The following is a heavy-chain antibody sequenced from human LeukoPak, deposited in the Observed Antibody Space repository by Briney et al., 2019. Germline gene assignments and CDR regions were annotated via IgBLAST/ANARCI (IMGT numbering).Heavy chain of an antibody. CDR1: GGSISSYY. D-gene: IGHD3-10*01. V-gene: IGHV4-4*07. Sequence: SETLSLTCTVSGGSISSYYWSWIRQPAGKGLEWIGRIYTSGSTNYNPSLKSRVTMSVDTSKNQFSLKLSSVTAADTAVYYCARDFYYGSRSLWMSYYYYMDVWGKGTTVTISS. J-gene: IGHJ6*03. CDR3: ARDFYYGSRSLWMSYYYYMDV. CDR2: IYTSGST.